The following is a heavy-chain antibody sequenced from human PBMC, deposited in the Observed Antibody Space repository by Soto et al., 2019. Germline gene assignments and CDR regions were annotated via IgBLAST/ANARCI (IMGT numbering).Heavy chain of an antibody. CDR1: GGTFSSYA. CDR2: IIPFFGTA. Sequence: QVQLVQSGAEVKKPGSSVKVSCKASGGTFSSYAISWVRQAPGQGLGWMGGIIPFFGTANYAQQFQGRVTLTADESTSTAYMELSSLRSEDTAVYYCARGDYYDSSGYYFRPYFDYWGQGTLVTVSS. V-gene: IGHV1-69*01. J-gene: IGHJ4*02. D-gene: IGHD3-22*01. CDR3: ARGDYYDSSGYYFRPYFDY.